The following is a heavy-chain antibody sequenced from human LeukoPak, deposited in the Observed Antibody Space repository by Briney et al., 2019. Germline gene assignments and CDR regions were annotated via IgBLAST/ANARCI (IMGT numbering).Heavy chain of an antibody. J-gene: IGHJ5*02. CDR1: GGSISSYY. D-gene: IGHD3-22*01. V-gene: IGHV4-59*08. CDR2: IYYSGST. CDR3: ARRLVDP. Sequence: SETLSLTCTVSGGSISSYYWSWIRQPPGKGLEWIGYIYYSGSTNYNPSLKSRVTISVDTSKNQFSLKLSSVTAADTAVYYCARRLVDPWGQGTLVTVSS.